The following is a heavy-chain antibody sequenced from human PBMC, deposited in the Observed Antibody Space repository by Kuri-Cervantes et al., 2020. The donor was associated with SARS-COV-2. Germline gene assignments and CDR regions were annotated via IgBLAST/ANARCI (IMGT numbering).Heavy chain of an antibody. V-gene: IGHV5-51*01. CDR2: IYPGDSDT. Sequence: GGSLRLSCKGSGYSFTSYWIGWVRQMHGKGLEWMGIIYPGDSDTRYSPSFQGRVTISADKSISTAYLQWSSLKASDTAMYYCARPLYYYDSSGYPGSVVAFDIWGQETMVTVSS. J-gene: IGHJ3*02. CDR3: ARPLYYYDSSGYPGSVVAFDI. CDR1: GYSFTSYW. D-gene: IGHD3-22*01.